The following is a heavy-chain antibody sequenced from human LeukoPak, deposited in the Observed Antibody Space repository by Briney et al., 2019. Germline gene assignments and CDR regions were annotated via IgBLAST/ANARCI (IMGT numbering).Heavy chain of an antibody. J-gene: IGHJ4*02. Sequence: PSETLSLTCTVSGVSISSYYWSWIRQPAGKGLEWIGRIYTSGSTNYNPSLKSRVTISVDTSKNQFSLKLNSVTAADTAVYYCARLSVAAAGLHFDYWGQGTLVTVSS. D-gene: IGHD6-13*01. CDR1: GVSISSYY. V-gene: IGHV4-4*07. CDR2: IYTSGST. CDR3: ARLSVAAAGLHFDY.